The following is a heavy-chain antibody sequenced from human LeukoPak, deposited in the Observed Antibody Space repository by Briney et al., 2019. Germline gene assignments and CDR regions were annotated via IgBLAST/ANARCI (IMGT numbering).Heavy chain of an antibody. V-gene: IGHV1-2*04. CDR2: INPNSGGT. CDR3: ARELLPYYDFWSGYYEVYGMDV. Sequence: GASVKVSCKASGYTFTGYYMHWVRQAPGQGLEWMGRINPNSGGTNYAQKFQGWVTMTRDTSISTAYMELSRLRSDDTAVYYCARELLPYYDFWSGYYEVYGMDVWGQGTTVTVSS. J-gene: IGHJ6*02. D-gene: IGHD3-3*01. CDR1: GYTFTGYY.